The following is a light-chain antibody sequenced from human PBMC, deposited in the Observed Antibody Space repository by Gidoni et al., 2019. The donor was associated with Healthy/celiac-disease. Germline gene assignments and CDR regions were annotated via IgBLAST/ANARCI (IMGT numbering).Light chain of an antibody. Sequence: EIVLTQSPATLSLSPGERATLSCRASQSVSSYLAWYQQKHGQAPRLLIYDASNRATGIPARFSGSGSGTDFTLTISSLEPEDFAVYYCQQRSNWLTFGGXTKVEIK. CDR3: QQRSNWLT. CDR1: QSVSSY. V-gene: IGKV3-11*01. J-gene: IGKJ4*01. CDR2: DAS.